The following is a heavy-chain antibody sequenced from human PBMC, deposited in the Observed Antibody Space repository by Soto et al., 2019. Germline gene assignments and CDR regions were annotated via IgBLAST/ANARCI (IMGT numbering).Heavy chain of an antibody. CDR3: ARAVGKNWFDP. CDR1: GDSVSSNSAV. V-gene: IGHV6-1*01. J-gene: IGHJ5*02. Sequence: SQTLSLPCAISGDSVSSNSAVWNWIRQSPSRGLEWLGRTYYRSKWYTDYAVSVKSRITVNPDTSKNQFSLQLNSVTPEDTAVYYCARAVGKNWFDPWGQGTLVAVS. CDR2: TYYRSKWYT.